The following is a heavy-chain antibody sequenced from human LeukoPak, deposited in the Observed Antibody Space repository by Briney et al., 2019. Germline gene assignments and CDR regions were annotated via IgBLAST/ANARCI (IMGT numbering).Heavy chain of an antibody. J-gene: IGHJ4*02. CDR1: GYTFTGYY. V-gene: IGHV1-69*05. D-gene: IGHD5-24*01. Sequence: ASVKVSCKASGYTFTGYYMHWVRQAPGQGLEWMGGIIPIFGTANYAQKFQGRVTITTDESTSTAYMELSSLRSEDTAVYYCARTGDGYNYSYWGQGTLVTVSS. CDR2: IIPIFGTA. CDR3: ARTGDGYNYSY.